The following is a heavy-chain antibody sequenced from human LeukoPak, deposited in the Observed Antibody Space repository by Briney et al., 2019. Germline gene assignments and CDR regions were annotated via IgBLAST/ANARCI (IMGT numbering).Heavy chain of an antibody. CDR1: DYSISSGYY. CDR3: ARRVSGAMVYWFDP. V-gene: IGHV4-38-2*02. D-gene: IGHD5-18*01. J-gene: IGHJ5*02. Sequence: PSETLSLTCTVSDYSISSGYYWAWMRQPPRKGLEWIGIIYHSGSTYYNPSLKSRVTISVDTSKNQFSLKLRSVTAADTAVYYCARRVSGAMVYWFDPWGQGTLVTVSS. CDR2: IYHSGST.